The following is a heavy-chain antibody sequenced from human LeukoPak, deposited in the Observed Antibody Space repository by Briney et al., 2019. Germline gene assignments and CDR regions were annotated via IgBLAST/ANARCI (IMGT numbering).Heavy chain of an antibody. V-gene: IGHV3-53*01. D-gene: IGHD3-9*01. CDR1: GFTVSSNY. Sequence: GGSLRLSCAASGFTVSSNYMSWVRQAPGKGLEWVSVIYSGGSTYYADSVKGRFTISRDNSKNTLYLQMNSLRAEDTAVYYCARDLRYLYYGMDVWGQGTTVTVS. CDR2: IYSGGST. J-gene: IGHJ6*02. CDR3: ARDLRYLYYGMDV.